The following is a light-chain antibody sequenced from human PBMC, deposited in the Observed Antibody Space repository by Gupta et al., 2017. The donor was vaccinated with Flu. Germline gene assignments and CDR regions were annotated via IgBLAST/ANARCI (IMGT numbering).Light chain of an antibody. CDR2: EVS. Sequence: CRSSQSLGYTDGNTYLNWFQQRPGQSPRRISYEVSNRDSGVPDRFSGSGSGSGTDFTLKISRVEAEDVGLYYCMRGTHPWTFGQGTKLEIK. CDR3: MRGTHPWT. J-gene: IGKJ2*02. V-gene: IGKV2-30*01. CDR1: QSLGYTDGNTY.